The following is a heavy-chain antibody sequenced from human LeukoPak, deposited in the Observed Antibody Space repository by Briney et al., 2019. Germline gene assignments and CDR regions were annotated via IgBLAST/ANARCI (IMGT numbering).Heavy chain of an antibody. CDR2: ISSSGSTI. Sequence: GGSLRLSCAASGFTFSSYEMNWVRQAPGKGLEWVSYISSSGSTIYYADSVKGRFTISRDNAKNSLYLQMNSLRAEDMAVYFCASGGYSSDYWGQGTLVTVSS. D-gene: IGHD6-13*01. J-gene: IGHJ4*02. V-gene: IGHV3-48*03. CDR1: GFTFSSYE. CDR3: ASGGYSSDY.